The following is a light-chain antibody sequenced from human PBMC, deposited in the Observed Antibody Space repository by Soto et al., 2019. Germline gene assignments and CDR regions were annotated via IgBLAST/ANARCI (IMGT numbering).Light chain of an antibody. J-gene: IGKJ4*01. CDR1: QSVGRNY. Sequence: EIVLTQSPGTLSVSPGEKATLSCRASQSVGRNYLAWYQQKPGQAPRLLIYTASSSATGIPDRFSGSGSGTDFTLTISRLEPEDFAVYYCQQYASSPLTFGGGTKVETK. CDR2: TAS. CDR3: QQYASSPLT. V-gene: IGKV3-20*01.